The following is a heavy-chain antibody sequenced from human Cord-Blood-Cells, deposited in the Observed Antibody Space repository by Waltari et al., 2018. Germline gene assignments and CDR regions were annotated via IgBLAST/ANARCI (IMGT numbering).Heavy chain of an antibody. D-gene: IGHD3-3*01. CDR3: AKELHPYYDFWSGYFDAFDI. CDR2: ISGSGGST. J-gene: IGHJ3*02. CDR1: GFTFSRYA. V-gene: IGHV3-23*01. Sequence: EVQLLESGGGLVQPGGSLRLSCAASGFTFSRYAMSWVRQAPGKGLEWVSAISGSGGSTYYADSVKGRFTISRDNSKNTLYLQMNSLRAEDTAVYYCAKELHPYYDFWSGYFDAFDIWGQGTMVTVSS.